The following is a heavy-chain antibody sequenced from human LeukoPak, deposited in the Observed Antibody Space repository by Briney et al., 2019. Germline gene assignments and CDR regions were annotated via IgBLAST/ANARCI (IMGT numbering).Heavy chain of an antibody. CDR1: GDTVSSKSVT. CDR2: TYHRSKWYT. Sequence: SQTLSLTCAISGDTVSSKSVTWNWIRQSPSRGLEWLGRTYHRSKWYTDYAVSVKGRITINPDTSKNQFSLQLNSVTPDDTAVYYCARDQGFGELWFDPWGQGTLVTVSS. D-gene: IGHD3-10*01. CDR3: ARDQGFGELWFDP. J-gene: IGHJ5*02. V-gene: IGHV6-1*01.